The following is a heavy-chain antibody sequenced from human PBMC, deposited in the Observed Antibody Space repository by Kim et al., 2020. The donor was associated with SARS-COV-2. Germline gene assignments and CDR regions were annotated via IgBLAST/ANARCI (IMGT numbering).Heavy chain of an antibody. CDR3: ASIPDYGDYAGWFDP. J-gene: IGHJ5*02. D-gene: IGHD4-17*01. Sequence: PARRSRVTISVDTSKNQFSLKLSSVTAADTAVYYCASIPDYGDYAGWFDPWGQGTLVTVSS. V-gene: IGHV4-59*01.